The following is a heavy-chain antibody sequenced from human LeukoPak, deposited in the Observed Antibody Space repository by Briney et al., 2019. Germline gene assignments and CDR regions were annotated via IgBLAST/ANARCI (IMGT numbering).Heavy chain of an antibody. V-gene: IGHV3-21*01. J-gene: IGHJ3*02. D-gene: IGHD6-25*01. Sequence: PGGSLRLSCAASGFTFSSYSMNWVRQAPGKGLEWVSSIGSRSTSIYYADSVKGRFTISRDIAKNSLYLQMNSLRAEDTAVYYCARESSESFDIWGQGTMVTVSS. CDR2: IGSRSTSI. CDR1: GFTFSSYS. CDR3: ARESSESFDI.